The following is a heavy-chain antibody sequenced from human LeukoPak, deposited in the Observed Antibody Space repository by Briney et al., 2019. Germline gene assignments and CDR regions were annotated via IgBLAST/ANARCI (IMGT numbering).Heavy chain of an antibody. CDR2: FDPEDGET. Sequence: ASVKVSCKVSGYTLTELSMHWVRQAPGKGLEWMGGFDPEDGETIYAQKFQGRVTMTRDTSISTAYMALSRLRSDDTAVYYCARGVVVWYYYYYMDVWGKGTTVTISS. D-gene: IGHD2-2*01. CDR3: ARGVVVWYYYYYMDV. CDR1: GYTLTELS. V-gene: IGHV1-24*01. J-gene: IGHJ6*03.